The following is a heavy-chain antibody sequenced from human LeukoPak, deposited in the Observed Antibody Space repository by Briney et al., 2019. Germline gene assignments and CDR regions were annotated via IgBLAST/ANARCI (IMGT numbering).Heavy chain of an antibody. CDR1: GFTFSSYS. J-gene: IGHJ4*02. CDR2: ISSSSSYK. V-gene: IGHV3-21*01. D-gene: IGHD6-13*01. CDR3: ARGGRDVIAAAGTIGY. Sequence: GGSLRLSCAASGFTFSSYSMNWVRQAPGKGLEWVSSISSSSSYKYYADSVKGRFTISRDNAKNSLYLQMNSLRAEDTAVYYCARGGRDVIAAAGTIGYWGQGTLVTVSS.